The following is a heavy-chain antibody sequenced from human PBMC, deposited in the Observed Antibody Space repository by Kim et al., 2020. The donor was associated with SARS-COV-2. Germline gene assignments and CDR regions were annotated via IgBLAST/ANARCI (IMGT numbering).Heavy chain of an antibody. CDR2: IKKDGSEE. J-gene: IGHJ3*02. Sequence: GGSLRLSCAASGFTFSNYWMDWVRQAPGKGLEWVANIKKDGSEEYYVDSVKGRFTISRDNAKNSLYLQMNSLRADDTAVYYCARDLGYCSSSTCFDVLDIWGRGTMVTVSS. CDR1: GFTFSNYW. CDR3: ARDLGYCSSSTCFDVLDI. D-gene: IGHD2-2*01. V-gene: IGHV3-7*01.